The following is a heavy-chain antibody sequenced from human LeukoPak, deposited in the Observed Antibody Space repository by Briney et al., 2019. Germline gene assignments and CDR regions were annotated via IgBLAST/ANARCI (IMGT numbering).Heavy chain of an antibody. CDR2: IKQDGSEK. CDR1: GFTFSSYS. CDR3: ARGGDYDILTGYYFDY. Sequence: QSGGSLRLSCAASGFTFSSYSMNWVRQAPGKGLEWVANIKQDGSEKYYVDSVKGRFTISRDNAKNSLYLQMNSLRAEDTAVYYCARGGDYDILTGYYFDYWGQGTLVTVSS. J-gene: IGHJ4*02. V-gene: IGHV3-7*01. D-gene: IGHD3-9*01.